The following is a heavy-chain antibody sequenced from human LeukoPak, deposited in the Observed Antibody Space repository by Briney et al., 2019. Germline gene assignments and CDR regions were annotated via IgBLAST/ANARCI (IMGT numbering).Heavy chain of an antibody. CDR3: ARGPHIRTYDRDNWFDP. V-gene: IGHV1-8*01. Sequence: ASVKVSCKASGYTFTSYDINWVRQATGQGLEWMGWMNPNSGNTGYAQKFQGRVTMTRDMSTSTVYMELSSLRSEDTAIYYCARGPHIRTYDRDNWFDPWGQGTLVTVSS. J-gene: IGHJ5*02. CDR2: MNPNSGNT. CDR1: GYTFTSYD. D-gene: IGHD3-3*01.